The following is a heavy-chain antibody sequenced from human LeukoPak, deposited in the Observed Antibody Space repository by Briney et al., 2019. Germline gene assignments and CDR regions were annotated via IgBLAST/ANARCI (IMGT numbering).Heavy chain of an antibody. CDR3: ARLETSFYGGNVDY. J-gene: IGHJ4*02. D-gene: IGHD4-23*01. CDR1: GGSISSYY. V-gene: IGHV4-59*08. CDR2: IYYSGST. Sequence: SETLSLTCTVSGGSISSYYWSWIRQPPGKGLEWIGYIYYSGSTNYNPSLKSRVTISVDTSKNQFSLKLSSVTAADTAVYYCARLETSFYGGNVDYWGQGTLVTVSS.